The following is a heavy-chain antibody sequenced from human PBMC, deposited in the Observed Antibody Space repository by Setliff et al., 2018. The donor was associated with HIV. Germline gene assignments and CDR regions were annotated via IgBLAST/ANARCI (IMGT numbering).Heavy chain of an antibody. CDR2: IYYSGST. Sequence: SETLSLTCTVSGGSINNDIYFWTWIRQRPGKGLEWIGYIYYSGSTHSNPSFKSRLTISVDTSSNQFSLKLNSVTAADTAIYYCARSSRSSPFWFDYWGLGTLVTVSS. D-gene: IGHD6-6*01. V-gene: IGHV4-31*03. CDR3: ARSSRSSPFWFDY. CDR1: GGSINNDIYF. J-gene: IGHJ4*01.